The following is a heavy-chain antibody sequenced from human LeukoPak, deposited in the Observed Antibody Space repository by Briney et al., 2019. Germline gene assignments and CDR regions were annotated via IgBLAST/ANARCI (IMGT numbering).Heavy chain of an antibody. J-gene: IGHJ4*02. V-gene: IGHV3-48*03. CDR1: GFTFSSYE. CDR2: ISSSGSTI. Sequence: GGSLRLSCAASGFTFSSYEMNWVRQAPGKGLEWVSYISSSGSTIYYADSVKGRFTISRDNAKNSLYLQMNSLRAEDTAVYYCARSGYDSFDYWGQGTLVTVSS. D-gene: IGHD5-12*01. CDR3: ARSGYDSFDY.